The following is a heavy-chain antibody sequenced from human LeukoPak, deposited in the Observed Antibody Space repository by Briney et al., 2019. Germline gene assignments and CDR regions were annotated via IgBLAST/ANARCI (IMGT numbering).Heavy chain of an antibody. J-gene: IGHJ4*02. CDR3: AKDSTMVRGVIIPFDY. CDR2: ISSSSNYI. Sequence: GGSLRLSCAASGFTFSSYNMNWVRQAPGKGLEWVSSISSSSNYIYYADSVKGRFTISRDNSKNTLYLQMNSLRAEDTAVYYCAKDSTMVRGVIIPFDYWGQGTLVTVSS. CDR1: GFTFSSYN. V-gene: IGHV3-21*04. D-gene: IGHD3-10*01.